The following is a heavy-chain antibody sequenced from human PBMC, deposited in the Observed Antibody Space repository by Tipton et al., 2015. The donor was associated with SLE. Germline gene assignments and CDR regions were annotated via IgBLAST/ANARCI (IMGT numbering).Heavy chain of an antibody. CDR2: ISSSSSTI. V-gene: IGHV3-48*01. D-gene: IGHD5-12*01. Sequence: SLRLSCAASGFTFSSYSMNWVRQAPGKGLERVSYISSSSSTIYYADSVKGRFTISRDNAKNSLYLQMNSLRAEDTAVYYCARLGVAEDFDYWGQGTLVTVSS. CDR1: GFTFSSYS. CDR3: ARLGVAEDFDY. J-gene: IGHJ4*02.